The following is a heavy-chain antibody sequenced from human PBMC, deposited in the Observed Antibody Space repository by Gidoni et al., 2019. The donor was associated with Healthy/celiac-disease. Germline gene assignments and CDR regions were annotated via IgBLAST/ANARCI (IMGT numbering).Heavy chain of an antibody. Sequence: EVQLVESGGGLIQPGGSLRLSCAASGFTVSSNYMSWVRQAPGKGLEWVSVIYSGGSTYYADSVKGRFTISRDNSKNTLYLQMNSLRAEDTAVYYCARGSYGSGSYFFDYWGQGTLVTVSS. CDR3: ARGSYGSGSYFFDY. CDR1: GFTVSSNY. D-gene: IGHD3-10*01. V-gene: IGHV3-53*01. CDR2: IYSGGST. J-gene: IGHJ4*02.